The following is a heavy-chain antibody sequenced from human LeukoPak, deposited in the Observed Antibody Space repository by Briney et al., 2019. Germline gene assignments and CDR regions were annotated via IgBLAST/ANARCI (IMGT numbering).Heavy chain of an antibody. D-gene: IGHD4-17*01. V-gene: IGHV4-39*07. J-gene: IGHJ4*02. CDR2: IYYDGRT. CDR1: NGSINSHRYY. CDR3: AREGYGDSYYFDY. Sequence: SETVSLTCNVSNGSINSHRYYWGWIRQPPGKGLEWIVSIYYDGRTYYNPSLKSRVTISVDTSKNQFSLKLSSVTAADTAVYYCAREGYGDSYYFDYWGQGTLVTVSS.